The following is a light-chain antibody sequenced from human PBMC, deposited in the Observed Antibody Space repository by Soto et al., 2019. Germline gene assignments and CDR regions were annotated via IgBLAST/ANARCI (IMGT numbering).Light chain of an antibody. Sequence: DVQMTQSPSSLSASVGDRVTITCRASQGIAPYLAWFQQKPGKVPKLLIYAASTLQSGVPSRFSGSGSGTDFTLTINSLQPEDVATYSCQNYNSAPLTFGGGTKVEIK. V-gene: IGKV1-27*01. J-gene: IGKJ4*01. CDR3: QNYNSAPLT. CDR2: AAS. CDR1: QGIAPY.